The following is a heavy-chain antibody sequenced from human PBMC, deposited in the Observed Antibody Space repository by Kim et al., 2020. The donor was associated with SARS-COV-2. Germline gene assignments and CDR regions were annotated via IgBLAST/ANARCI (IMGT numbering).Heavy chain of an antibody. J-gene: IGHJ6*02. CDR1: GFTFSSYS. CDR3: ARDLAGVRGVMTYYYYYGMDV. CDR2: ISSSSSYI. D-gene: IGHD3-10*01. Sequence: GGSLRLSCAASGFTFSSYSMNWVRQAPGKGLEWVSSISSSSSYIYYADAVKGRFTISRDNAKNSLYLQMNSLRAEDTAVYYCARDLAGVRGVMTYYYYYGMDVWGQGTTVTVSS. V-gene: IGHV3-21*01.